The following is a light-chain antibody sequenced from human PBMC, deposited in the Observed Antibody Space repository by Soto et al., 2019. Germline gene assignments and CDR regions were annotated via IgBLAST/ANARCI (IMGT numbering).Light chain of an antibody. CDR1: QSVSSNY. Sequence: EIVLTQSPGTLSLSPGERATLSCRASQSVSSNYLAWYQQKPGQPPRLLIYGASSRATGIPDRFSGSGSGTDFTLTIRTLEPEDFAVYFCQQYGSSPGTFGQGTKVEIK. CDR3: QQYGSSPGT. V-gene: IGKV3-20*01. CDR2: GAS. J-gene: IGKJ1*01.